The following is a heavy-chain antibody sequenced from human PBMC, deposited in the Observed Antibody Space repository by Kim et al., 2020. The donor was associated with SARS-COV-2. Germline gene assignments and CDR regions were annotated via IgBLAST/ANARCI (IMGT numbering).Heavy chain of an antibody. CDR2: IKSKTDGGTA. CDR1: GFTFSNAW. Sequence: GGSLRLSCAASGFTFSNAWMTWVRQAPGKGLEWVGHIKSKTDGGTADHAAPVKGRFTISRDDSRNTLYLQMNSLKTEDTGVYYCITGYWQLRYYLEYWGQGTLVTVSS. J-gene: IGHJ4*02. D-gene: IGHD2-15*01. CDR3: ITGYWQLRYYLEY. V-gene: IGHV3-15*01.